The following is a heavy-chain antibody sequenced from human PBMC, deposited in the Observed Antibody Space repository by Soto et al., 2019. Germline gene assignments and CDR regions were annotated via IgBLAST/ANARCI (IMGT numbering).Heavy chain of an antibody. D-gene: IGHD3-3*01. J-gene: IGHJ5*02. CDR3: ARGVGIFGVVPTTGGWFDP. CDR2: IIPIFGTA. Sequence: NVSCKASGGTFSSYAISWVRQAPGQGLEWMGGIIPIFGTANYAQKFQGRVTITADESTSTAYMELSSLRSEDTAVYYCARGVGIFGVVPTTGGWFDPWGQGTLVTVSS. CDR1: GGTFSSYA. V-gene: IGHV1-69*01.